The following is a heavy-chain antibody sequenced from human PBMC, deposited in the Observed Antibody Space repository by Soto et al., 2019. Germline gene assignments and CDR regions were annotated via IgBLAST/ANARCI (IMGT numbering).Heavy chain of an antibody. Sequence: GGSLRLSFAASGFTFSSYAMSWVRQAPGKGLEWVSAISGSGGSTYYADSVKGRFTISRDNSKNTLYLQMNSLRAEDTAVYYCAKDGSSSSRLTRPVDYFDYWGQGTLVTVSS. J-gene: IGHJ4*02. CDR1: GFTFSSYA. CDR3: AKDGSSSSRLTRPVDYFDY. CDR2: ISGSGGST. D-gene: IGHD6-13*01. V-gene: IGHV3-23*01.